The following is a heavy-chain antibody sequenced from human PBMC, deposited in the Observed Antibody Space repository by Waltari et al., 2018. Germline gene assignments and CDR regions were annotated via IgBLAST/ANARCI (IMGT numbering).Heavy chain of an antibody. CDR3: AKDQNAYYYDSSGYFFNAFDI. Sequence: EVQLLESGGGLVQPGGSLRLSCAASGFTFSSYAMSWVRRAPGKGLEWVSAISGSGGSTYYADSVKGRFTISRDNSKNTLYLQMNSLRAEDTAVYYCAKDQNAYYYDSSGYFFNAFDIWGQGTMVTVSS. J-gene: IGHJ3*02. CDR2: ISGSGGST. V-gene: IGHV3-23*01. D-gene: IGHD3-22*01. CDR1: GFTFSSYA.